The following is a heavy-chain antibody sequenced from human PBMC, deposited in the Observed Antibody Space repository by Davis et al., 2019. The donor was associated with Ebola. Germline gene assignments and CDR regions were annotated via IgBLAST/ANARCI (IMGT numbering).Heavy chain of an antibody. J-gene: IGHJ3*02. D-gene: IGHD1-26*01. CDR2: ILWDDDK. CDR1: GFSLTTRGVG. V-gene: IGHV2-5*02. CDR3: SHSRGSYWGDSFHI. Sequence: SGPTLVKPTQTLTLTCTFSGFSLTTRGVGVGWIRQPPGKALEWLASILWDDDKRYRPSLMNRLTITKDTSKNQVVLTMTDMDPVDTATYYCSHSRGSYWGDSFHIWGQGTMVTVSS.